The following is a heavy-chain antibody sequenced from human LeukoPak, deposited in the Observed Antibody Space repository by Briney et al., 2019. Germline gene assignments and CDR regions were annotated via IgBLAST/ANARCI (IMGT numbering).Heavy chain of an antibody. CDR3: ARDYGSGSDRSYLDY. V-gene: IGHV3-21*01. Sequence: GGSLRLSCAASGFTFSSYSMNWVRQAPGKGLEWVSSISSSSSYIYYADSVKGRFTISRDNAKNSLYLQMNSLRAEDTAVYYCARDYGSGSDRSYLDYWGQGTLVTVSS. J-gene: IGHJ4*02. CDR2: ISSSSSYI. CDR1: GFTFSSYS. D-gene: IGHD3-10*01.